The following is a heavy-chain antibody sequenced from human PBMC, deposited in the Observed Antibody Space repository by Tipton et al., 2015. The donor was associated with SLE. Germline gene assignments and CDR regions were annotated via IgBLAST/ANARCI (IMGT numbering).Heavy chain of an antibody. Sequence: LRLSCTVSGGSISSSSYYWGWIRQPPGKGLEWIGSIYYSGSTYDNPSLKSRVTISVDTSKNQFSLKLSSVTAADTAVYYCARDYYDSSGYYSKYFQHWGQGSLVTVSS. CDR3: ARDYYDSSGYYSKYFQH. CDR1: GGSISSSSYY. CDR2: IYYSGST. V-gene: IGHV4-39*07. D-gene: IGHD3-22*01. J-gene: IGHJ1*01.